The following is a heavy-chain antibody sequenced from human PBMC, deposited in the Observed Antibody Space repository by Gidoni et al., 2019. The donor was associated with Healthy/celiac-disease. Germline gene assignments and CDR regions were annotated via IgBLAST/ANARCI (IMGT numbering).Heavy chain of an antibody. Sequence: QVQLVQSGAEVKKPGASVKVACKASGYNFTGYYMHWVRQAPGKGLEWMGWINPNSGGTNYAQKFQGRVTMTRDTSISTAYMELSRLRSDDTAVYYCAREMIVVVGYGMDVWGQGTTVTVSS. D-gene: IGHD3-22*01. CDR3: AREMIVVVGYGMDV. CDR2: INPNSGGT. J-gene: IGHJ6*02. CDR1: GYNFTGYY. V-gene: IGHV1-2*02.